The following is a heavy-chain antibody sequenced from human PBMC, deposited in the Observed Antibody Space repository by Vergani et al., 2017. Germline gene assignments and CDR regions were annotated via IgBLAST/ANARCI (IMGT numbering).Heavy chain of an antibody. CDR3: AREYSSTSGRAFDF. CDR1: GFDFSSYI. J-gene: IGHJ3*01. D-gene: IGHD2-2*01. Sequence: QLVESGGGWVQPGGFLRLSCVVSGFDFSSYIMNWVRQAPGKGLEWVSFFSTGTKSQSYAESVKGRFTISRDSAKNSLYLQMDSLRAEDTAVYYCAREYSSTSGRAFDFWGQGTKVTVSS. V-gene: IGHV3-48*01. CDR2: FSTGTKSQ.